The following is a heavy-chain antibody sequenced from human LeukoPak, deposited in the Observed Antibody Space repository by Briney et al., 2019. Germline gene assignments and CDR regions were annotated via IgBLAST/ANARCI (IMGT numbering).Heavy chain of an antibody. D-gene: IGHD2/OR15-2a*01. J-gene: IGHJ6*02. Sequence: GGSLRLSCAASGFTVSSNYMSWVRQAPGKGLEWVSVIYSGGSTYYADSVKGRFTISRDNSKNTLYLQMNSLRAEDTAVYYCARGPKSYYYYYYYGMDVWGQGTTVTVSS. CDR2: IYSGGST. V-gene: IGHV3-53*01. CDR1: GFTVSSNY. CDR3: ARGPKSYYYYYYYGMDV.